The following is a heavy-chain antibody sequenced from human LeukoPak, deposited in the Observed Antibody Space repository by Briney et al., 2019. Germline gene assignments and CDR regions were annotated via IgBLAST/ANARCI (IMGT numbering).Heavy chain of an antibody. CDR3: TTGYGHSDCDY. J-gene: IGHJ4*02. CDR2: IKSKIDGGTT. V-gene: IGHV3-15*01. D-gene: IGHD3-3*02. Sequence: PGGSLRLSCGASGFTFTNARMGWVRQAPGKGLEWVGLIKSKIDGGTTDYAAPVKGRFTVSKDDSKHTLYLQMNSLKSEDTAVYYCTTGYGHSDCDYWGQGTLVTVSS. CDR1: GFTFTNAR.